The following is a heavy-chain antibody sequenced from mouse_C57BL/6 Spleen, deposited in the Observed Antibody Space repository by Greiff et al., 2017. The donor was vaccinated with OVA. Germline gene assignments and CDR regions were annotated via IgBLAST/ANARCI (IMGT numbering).Heavy chain of an antibody. D-gene: IGHD2-3*01. CDR1: GYTFTSYW. Sequence: VQLQQPGAELVKPGASVKMSCKASGYTFTSYWITWVKQRPGQGLEWIGDIYPGSGSTNYNEKFKSKATLTVDTSSSTAYMQLSSLTSEDSAVYDCARWLLRSTALCDYWGQGTTLTVSS. J-gene: IGHJ2*01. CDR2: IYPGSGST. CDR3: ARWLLRSTALCDY. V-gene: IGHV1-55*01.